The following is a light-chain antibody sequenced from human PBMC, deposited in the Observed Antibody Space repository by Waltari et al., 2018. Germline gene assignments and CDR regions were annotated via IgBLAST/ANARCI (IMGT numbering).Light chain of an antibody. J-gene: IGKJ2*01. Sequence: EIQMTQSPSSLSASVGDRVTITCRASQSISSYLNWYQQKPGKAPKLLIYAASSLQSGVPSRFSGSGSVTDFTLTISSLQPEDFATYYCQQSYSTPCTFGQGTKLEI. CDR2: AAS. CDR1: QSISSY. CDR3: QQSYSTPCT. V-gene: IGKV1-39*01.